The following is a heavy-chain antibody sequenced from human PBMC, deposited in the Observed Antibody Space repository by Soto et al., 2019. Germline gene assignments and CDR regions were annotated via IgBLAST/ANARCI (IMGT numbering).Heavy chain of an antibody. CDR3: ARLRARFYDFWSGYYPFDYYYGMDV. CDR1: GGSISSSSYY. Sequence: SETLSLTCTVSGGSISSSSYYWGWIRQHPGKGLEWIGSIYYSGSTYYNPSLKSRVTISVDTSKNQFSLKLSSVTAADTAVYYCARLRARFYDFWSGYYPFDYYYGMDVWGQGTTVTVFS. J-gene: IGHJ6*02. CDR2: IYYSGST. D-gene: IGHD3-3*01. V-gene: IGHV4-39*01.